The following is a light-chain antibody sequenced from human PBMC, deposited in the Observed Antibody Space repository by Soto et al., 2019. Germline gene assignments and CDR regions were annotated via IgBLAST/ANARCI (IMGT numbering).Light chain of an antibody. V-gene: IGKV1-6*01. J-gene: IGKJ4*01. CDR2: AAS. CDR3: LQDSNYPLT. CDR1: QGIGND. Sequence: IQMTQSPSTLSASVGDRDNIPCRASQGIGNDLGWYQQKPGKAPKLLIYAASNLPSGVPSRFSGSGSGTDFTLTISGLQPDDFATYYCLQDSNYPLTFAGGTKVDIK.